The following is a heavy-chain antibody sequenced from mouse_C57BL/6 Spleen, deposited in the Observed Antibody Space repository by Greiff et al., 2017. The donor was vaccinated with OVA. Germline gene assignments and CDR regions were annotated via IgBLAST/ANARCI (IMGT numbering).Heavy chain of an antibody. V-gene: IGHV6-3*01. CDR1: GFTFSNYW. Sequence: EVKLEESGGGLVQPGGSMKLSCVASGFTFSNYWMNWVRQSPEKGLEWVAQIRLKSDNYATHYAESVKGRFTISRDDSKSSVYLQMNNLRAEDTGIYYCAESWEGIWCAYWGQGTLVTVSA. D-gene: IGHD4-1*01. CDR2: IRLKSDNYAT. CDR3: AESWEGIWCAY. J-gene: IGHJ3*01.